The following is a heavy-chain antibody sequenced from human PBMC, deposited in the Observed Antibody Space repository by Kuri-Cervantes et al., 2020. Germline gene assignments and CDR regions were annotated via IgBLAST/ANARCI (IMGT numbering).Heavy chain of an antibody. CDR2: ITWNGGTT. D-gene: IGHD1-26*01. CDR1: GFTFDDYG. CDR3: ARAAIVGATKGYFDY. J-gene: IGHJ4*02. Sequence: GGSLRLSCAASGFTFDDYGMSWVRQAPGKGLEWVSGITWNGGTTGYADSVKGRFTISRDNAKNSLYLQMNSLRAEDTAVYYCARAAIVGATKGYFDYWGQGTLVTVSS. V-gene: IGHV3-20*04.